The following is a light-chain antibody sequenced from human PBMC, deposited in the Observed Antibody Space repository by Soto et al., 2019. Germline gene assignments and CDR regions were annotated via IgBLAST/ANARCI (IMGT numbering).Light chain of an antibody. CDR2: AAS. CDR1: QSISNY. Sequence: DSQLTQTPSSLSASVVDRFIISCRASQSISNYLNWYQQKPGKAPKVLIFAASRLQSGVPSRFSGSGSGTDFTLTISSLQPEDFATYYCQQSYTRTFGQGTKVDIK. V-gene: IGKV1-39*01. CDR3: QQSYTRT. J-gene: IGKJ1*01.